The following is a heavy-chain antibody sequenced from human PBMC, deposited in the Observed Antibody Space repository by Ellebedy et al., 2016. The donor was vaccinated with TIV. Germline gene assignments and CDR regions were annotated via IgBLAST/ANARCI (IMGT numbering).Heavy chain of an antibody. CDR2: ISYDGSNH. CDR3: AKDLGRIAVAGTRPYYGLDV. V-gene: IGHV3-30*18. CDR1: GFTFSTYG. D-gene: IGHD6-19*01. J-gene: IGHJ6*02. Sequence: GESLKISCAASGFTFSTYGMHWVRQAPGKGLEWVAAISYDGSNHYHGHSVKGRFTISRDNSKNTLYLQKSSLRVEDTAVYYCAKDLGRIAVAGTRPYYGLDVWGQGTTVTVSS.